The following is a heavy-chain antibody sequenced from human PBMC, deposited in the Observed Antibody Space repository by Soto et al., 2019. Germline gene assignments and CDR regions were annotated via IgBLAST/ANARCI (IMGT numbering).Heavy chain of an antibody. V-gene: IGHV5-51*01. J-gene: IGHJ6*02. CDR1: GYSFTSYW. Sequence: PGESLKISCKGSGYSFTSYWIGWVRQMPGKGLEWMGIIYPGDSDTRYSPSFQGQVTISADKSISTAYLQWSSLKASDTAMYYCARLIEVAGIHYYGMDVWGQGTTVTVSS. D-gene: IGHD6-19*01. CDR3: ARLIEVAGIHYYGMDV. CDR2: IYPGDSDT.